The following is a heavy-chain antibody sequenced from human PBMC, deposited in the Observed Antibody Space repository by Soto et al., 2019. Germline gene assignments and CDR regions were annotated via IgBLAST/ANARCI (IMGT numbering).Heavy chain of an antibody. J-gene: IGHJ4*02. V-gene: IGHV4-39*01. CDR3: ASLNNGRPGDS. CDR2: VYSNGHT. D-gene: IGHD2-8*01. CDR1: VDSISNNNYH. Sequence: AEILSVTCTFSVDSISNNNYHWGWTRQPPGKGLEWIGTVYSNGHTYHNPSLKSRLAMAVDTSKNQFSLSLISVTAADTAVYFCASLNNGRPGDSWGQGTMVTVSS.